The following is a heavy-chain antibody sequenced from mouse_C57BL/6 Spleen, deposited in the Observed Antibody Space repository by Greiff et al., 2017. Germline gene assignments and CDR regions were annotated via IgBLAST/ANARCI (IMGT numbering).Heavy chain of an antibody. V-gene: IGHV5-6*01. J-gene: IGHJ2*01. CDR2: ISSGGSYT. Sequence: EVHLVESGGDLVKPGGSLKLSCAASGFTFSSYGMSWVRQTPDKRLEWVATISSGGSYTYYPDSVKGRFTISRDNAKNTLYLQMSSLKSEDTAMYYCARGETSDYWGQGTTLTVSS. CDR3: ARGETSDY. CDR1: GFTFSSYG.